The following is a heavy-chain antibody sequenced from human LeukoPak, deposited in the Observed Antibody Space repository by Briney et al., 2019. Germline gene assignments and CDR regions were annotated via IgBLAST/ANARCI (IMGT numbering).Heavy chain of an antibody. CDR3: ARGQVAAAGQYYYYMDV. Sequence: GGSLRLSCAASGFTFSSYTMNWVRQAPGKGLEWVSSISSSSSYIYYADSVKGRFTISRDNAKNSLYLQMNTLRAEDTAVYYCARGQVAAAGQYYYYMDVWGKGTTVTVSS. CDR1: GFTFSSYT. D-gene: IGHD6-13*01. V-gene: IGHV3-21*01. CDR2: ISSSSSYI. J-gene: IGHJ6*03.